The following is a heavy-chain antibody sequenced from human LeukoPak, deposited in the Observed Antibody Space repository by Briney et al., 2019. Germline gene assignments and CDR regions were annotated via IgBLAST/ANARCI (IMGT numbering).Heavy chain of an antibody. D-gene: IGHD1-26*01. CDR1: GFTFSSYS. CDR2: ISSSSNYI. Sequence: PGGSLRLSCAASGFTFSSYSMNWVRQAPGKGLEWVSSISSSSNYIYYADSVKGRFTISRDNAKNSLYLQMNSLRAEDTAVYYCAKPKYSGSDRNFDYWGQGTLVTVSS. CDR3: AKPKYSGSDRNFDY. J-gene: IGHJ4*02. V-gene: IGHV3-21*04.